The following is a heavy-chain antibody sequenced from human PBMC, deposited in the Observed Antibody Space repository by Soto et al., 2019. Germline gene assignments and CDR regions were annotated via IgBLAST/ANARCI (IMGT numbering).Heavy chain of an antibody. Sequence: QVQLVQSGAEVKKPGASVKVSCKASGYTFTSYDINWVRQATGQGLEWMGWMNPNSANTGYAQKFQGRDTMTRNTPTSKADTAPRSLRSADTAVYYCAREKVGANVHWGQGPLATVSS. J-gene: IGHJ4*02. D-gene: IGHD1-26*01. CDR1: GYTFTSYD. CDR3: AREKVGANVH. CDR2: MNPNSANT. V-gene: IGHV1-8*01.